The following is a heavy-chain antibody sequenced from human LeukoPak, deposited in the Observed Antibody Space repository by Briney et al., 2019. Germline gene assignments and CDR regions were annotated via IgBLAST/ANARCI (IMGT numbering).Heavy chain of an antibody. D-gene: IGHD3-10*01. CDR2: IWYDGTDK. CDR3: ARANYGSGSNYYYGMDV. CDR1: GFVFSRYG. V-gene: IGHV3-33*01. Sequence: GRSLRLSCAASGFVFSRYGMHWVRQAPGKGLEWVAVIWYDGTDKYYAGSVRGRFTISRDNSKNTLYLQMNSLRAEDTAVYYCARANYGSGSNYYYGMDVWGKGTTVTVSS. J-gene: IGHJ6*04.